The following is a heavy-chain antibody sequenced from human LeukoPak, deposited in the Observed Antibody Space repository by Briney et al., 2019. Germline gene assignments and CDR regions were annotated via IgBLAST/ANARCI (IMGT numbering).Heavy chain of an antibody. CDR3: AGMQYSSSWAAFDY. D-gene: IGHD6-13*01. CDR1: GFTFDDYA. Sequence: GGSLRLSCAASGFTFDDYAMHWVRQAPGKGLEWVSLISWDGGSTYYADSVKGRFTISRDNAKNSLYLQMNSLRAEDTAVYYCAGMQYSSSWAAFDYWGQGTLVIVSS. V-gene: IGHV3-43D*03. J-gene: IGHJ4*02. CDR2: ISWDGGST.